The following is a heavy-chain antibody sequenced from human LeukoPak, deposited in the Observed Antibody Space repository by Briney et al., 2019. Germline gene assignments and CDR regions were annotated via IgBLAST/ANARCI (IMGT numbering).Heavy chain of an antibody. CDR1: GTSISSYY. CDR2: FYNSGNT. CDR3: ARDYDYGRFDP. V-gene: IGHV4-59*01. J-gene: IGHJ5*02. Sequence: PSETLSLTCTVSGTSISSYYWSWIRQPPGKGLEWIGYFYNSGNTNYNPSLKSRVTISVDTSKNQLSLKLNSVTAADTALYYCARDYDYGRFDPWGQGTLVTVSS. D-gene: IGHD4-17*01.